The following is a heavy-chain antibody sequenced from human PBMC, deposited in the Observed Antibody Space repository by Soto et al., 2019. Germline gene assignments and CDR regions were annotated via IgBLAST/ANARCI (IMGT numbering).Heavy chain of an antibody. CDR3: ARAVIVVVVNVGGYYFDY. D-gene: IGHD2-15*01. CDR2: IDNSGRT. CDR1: GRSLRDGY. Sequence: SETLSPTFAVYGRSLRDGYWRCLRQPPGAGMEWIGEIDNSGRTKYNPSHKNRVTQAVDTSKNQFSLKLCSVTAADTSVYYCARAVIVVVVNVGGYYFDYWGQGTLVTVSS. J-gene: IGHJ4*02. V-gene: IGHV4-34*01.